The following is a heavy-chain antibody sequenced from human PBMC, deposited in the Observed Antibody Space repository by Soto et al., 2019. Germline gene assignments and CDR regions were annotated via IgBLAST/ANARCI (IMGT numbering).Heavy chain of an antibody. J-gene: IGHJ6*02. CDR1: GYSFTSYW. Sequence: ESLKISCKGSGYSFTSYWIGWVRQMPGKGLEWMGIIYPGDSDTRYSPSFQGQVTISADKSISTAYLQWSSLKASDTAMYYCARYIAAAGTIYYYGMDVWGQGTTVTVSS. V-gene: IGHV5-51*01. D-gene: IGHD6-13*01. CDR2: IYPGDSDT. CDR3: ARYIAAAGTIYYYGMDV.